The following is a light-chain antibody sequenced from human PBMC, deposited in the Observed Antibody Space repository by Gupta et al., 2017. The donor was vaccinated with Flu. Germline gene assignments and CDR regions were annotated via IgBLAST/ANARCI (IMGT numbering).Light chain of an antibody. CDR1: KVGNKN. J-gene: IGLJ2*01. Sequence: SSVLTQPPSVSEAPGQTATVTCGGDKVGNKNVNWYHQKSAQAPVLVFYDDYDRPSGIPERFSGSNSATTATLNTSRVEAGDGADYYCQVSDSNVDIVVFGGGTKLTVL. CDR3: QVSDSNVDIVV. CDR2: DDY. V-gene: IGLV3-21*02.